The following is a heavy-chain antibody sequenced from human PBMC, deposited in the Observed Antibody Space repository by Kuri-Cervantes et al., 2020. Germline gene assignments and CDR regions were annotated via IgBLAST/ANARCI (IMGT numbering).Heavy chain of an antibody. V-gene: IGHV3-74*03. J-gene: IGHJ5*02. D-gene: IGHD6-19*01. CDR3: ARVTSSGDRRWFDP. Sequence: GESLKISCAVSGDTFSSDWMHWVRHTPGKGLAWISRINSDGNSPVYADSVRGRFTISRDNAKKTLYLQMNSLRAEDTAVYYCARVTSSGDRRWFDPWGQGTLVTVSS. CDR2: INSDGNSP. CDR1: GDTFSSDW.